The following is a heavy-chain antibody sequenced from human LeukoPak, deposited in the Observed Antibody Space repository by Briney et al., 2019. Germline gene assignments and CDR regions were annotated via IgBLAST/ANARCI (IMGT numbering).Heavy chain of an antibody. CDR3: ANTDLKQWLVQGGDY. D-gene: IGHD6-19*01. Sequence: GGSLRLSCAASGFTFSSYSMNWVRQAPGKGLEWVSSISSSSSYIYYADSVKGRFTISRDNAKNSLYLQMNSLRAEDTAVYYCANTDLKQWLVQGGDYWGQGTLVTVSS. J-gene: IGHJ4*02. V-gene: IGHV3-21*04. CDR1: GFTFSSYS. CDR2: ISSSSSYI.